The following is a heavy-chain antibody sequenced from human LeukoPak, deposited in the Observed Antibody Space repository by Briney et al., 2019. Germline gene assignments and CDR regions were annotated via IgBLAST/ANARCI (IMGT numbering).Heavy chain of an antibody. V-gene: IGHV3-21*01. CDR2: ITSSSSYI. J-gene: IGHJ4*02. D-gene: IGHD3-22*01. Sequence: PGGSLRLSCAASGFTFSTYSMNWVRQAPGKGLEWVSSITSSSSYIYYADSVKGRFTISRDNAKNSLSLQMNSLRAEDTAVYYCARVSHPLIITTLDYWGQGTLVTVSS. CDR1: GFTFSTYS. CDR3: ARVSHPLIITTLDY.